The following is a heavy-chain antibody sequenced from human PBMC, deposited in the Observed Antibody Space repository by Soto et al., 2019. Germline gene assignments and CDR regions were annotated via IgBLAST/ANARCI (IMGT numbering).Heavy chain of an antibody. CDR3: ARDNGVRGVTGENWFDP. CDR2: IYYSGST. V-gene: IGHV4-59*01. Sequence: QVQLQESGPGLVKPSETLSLTCTVSGGSISSYYWSWIRQPPGKGLEWFGYIYYSGSTNYNPSLKSRVTISVDTSKNQFSLKLSSVTAADTAVYYCARDNGVRGVTGENWFDPWGQGTLVTVSS. J-gene: IGHJ5*02. CDR1: GGSISSYY. D-gene: IGHD3-10*01.